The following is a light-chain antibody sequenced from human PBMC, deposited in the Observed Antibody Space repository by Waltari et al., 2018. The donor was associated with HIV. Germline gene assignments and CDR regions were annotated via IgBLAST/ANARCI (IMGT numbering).Light chain of an antibody. CDR3: QQYEDWPRT. CDR1: QSTSSL. V-gene: IGKV3-15*01. Sequence: EIVMTQSPATLSVSPGERATLSCKASQSTSSLLARYQQKPGQTPRLLIYDASKRATGVPARFSGSGSGAEFTLTISSLQSEDFAIYYCQQYEDWPRTFGQGTKLEIK. J-gene: IGKJ2*01. CDR2: DAS.